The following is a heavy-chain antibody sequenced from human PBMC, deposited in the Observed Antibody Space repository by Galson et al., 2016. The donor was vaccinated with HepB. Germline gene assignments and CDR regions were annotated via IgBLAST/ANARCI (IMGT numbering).Heavy chain of an antibody. V-gene: IGHV3-30*18. CDR1: RFAFSTYA. CDR2: ISYDGNNK. J-gene: IGHJ4*02. Sequence: SLRLSCAASRFAFSTYAMHWVRQAPGKGLEWVAVISYDGNNKNYGDSVKGRFTISRDNSKNTLYLQINSLRAEDTALYYCAKDREQRLLKWGYYFDYWGQGALVTVSS. D-gene: IGHD6-25*01. CDR3: AKDREQRLLKWGYYFDY.